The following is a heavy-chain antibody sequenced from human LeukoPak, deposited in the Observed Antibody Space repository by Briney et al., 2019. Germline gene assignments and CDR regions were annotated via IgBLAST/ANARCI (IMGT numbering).Heavy chain of an antibody. J-gene: IGHJ4*02. CDR2: INPNSGGT. D-gene: IGHD3-10*01. CDR1: GYTFIGYY. Sequence: ASVNVSCKASGYTFIGYYLHWVRQAPGQGLEWMGWINPNSGGTNYAQKFQGRVTMTRDTSISTAYMELSRLRSEDTAVYYCARGRFVRGVIITQDYWGQGTLVTVSS. V-gene: IGHV1-2*02. CDR3: ARGRFVRGVIITQDY.